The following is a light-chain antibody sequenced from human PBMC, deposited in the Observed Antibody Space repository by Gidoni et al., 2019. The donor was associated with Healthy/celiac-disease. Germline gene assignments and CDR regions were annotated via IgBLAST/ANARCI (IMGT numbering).Light chain of an antibody. Sequence: DMVMTQSRLSLPGPPGQPPSITCRSSKSILRSAGNNYVDWYLQKTGPPPQLLIYVASNRASGVPDRFSGSGSGTDFTLKISRVAAEDVVVYYFMQALPSPFTFGPGSKVDI. CDR2: VAS. J-gene: IGKJ3*01. V-gene: IGKV2-28*01. CDR3: MQALPSPFT. CDR1: KSILRSAGNNY.